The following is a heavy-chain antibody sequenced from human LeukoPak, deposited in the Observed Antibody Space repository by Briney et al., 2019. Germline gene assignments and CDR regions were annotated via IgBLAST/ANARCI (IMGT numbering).Heavy chain of an antibody. CDR2: TYYRSKWYN. V-gene: IGHV6-1*01. CDR1: GDSVSSNSAA. CDR3: AREDHNWNDGRDAFDI. Sequence: SQTLSLTCAISGDSVSSNSAAWNWIRQSPSRGLEWLGRTYYRSKWYNDYAVSVKSRITINPDTSKNQFSLQLNSVTPEDTAVYYCAREDHNWNDGRDAFDIWGQGTMVTVSS. J-gene: IGHJ3*02. D-gene: IGHD1-1*01.